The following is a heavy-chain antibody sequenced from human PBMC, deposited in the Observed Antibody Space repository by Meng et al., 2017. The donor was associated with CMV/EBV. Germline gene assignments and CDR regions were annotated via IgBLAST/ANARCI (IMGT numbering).Heavy chain of an antibody. CDR3: ARGSIAARLGLGD. J-gene: IGHJ4*02. V-gene: IGHV4-34*01. D-gene: IGHD6-6*01. Sequence: VPLQQWVEGLLKPSETLSLTCAVYGGSFSGYYWSWIRQPPGKGLEWIGEINHSGSTNYNPSLKSRVTISVDTSKNQFSLKLSSVTAADTAVYYCARGSIAARLGLGDWGQGTLVTVSS. CDR2: INHSGST. CDR1: GGSFSGYY.